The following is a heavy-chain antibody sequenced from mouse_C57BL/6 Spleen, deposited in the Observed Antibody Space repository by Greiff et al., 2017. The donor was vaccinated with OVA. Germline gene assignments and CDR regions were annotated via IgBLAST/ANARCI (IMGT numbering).Heavy chain of an antibody. CDR2: ISYDGSN. V-gene: IGHV3-6*01. J-gene: IGHJ4*01. CDR1: GYSITSGYY. Sequence: EVQLQQSGPGLVKPSQSLSLTCSVTGYSITSGYYWNWIRQFPGNKLEWMGYISYDGSNNFNPSLKNRISITRDTSKNQFFLKLNSVTTEDTATYYCARDEGFPDYWGQGTSVTVSS. CDR3: ARDEGFPDY.